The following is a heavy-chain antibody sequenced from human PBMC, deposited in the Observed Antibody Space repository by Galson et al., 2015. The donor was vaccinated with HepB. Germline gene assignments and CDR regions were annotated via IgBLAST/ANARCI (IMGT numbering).Heavy chain of an antibody. CDR1: GFTVSSNY. CDR2: IYSGGST. D-gene: IGHD1-26*01. CDR3: ARETRGSYDY. V-gene: IGHV3-53*01. Sequence: SLRLSCAASGFTVSSNYMSWVRQAPGKGLEWVSVIYSGGSTYYADSVKGRFTISRDNSKNALYLQMNSLRAEDAAVYYCARETRGSYDYWGQGTLVTVSS. J-gene: IGHJ4*02.